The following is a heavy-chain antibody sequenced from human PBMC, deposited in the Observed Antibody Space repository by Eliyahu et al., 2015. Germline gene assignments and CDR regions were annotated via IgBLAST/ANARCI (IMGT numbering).Heavy chain of an antibody. CDR3: AHRREYSGNWDGGALDI. CDR1: GFSLSXXXXG. D-gene: IGHD6-13*01. CDR2: IYWDDDK. Sequence: QITLEESGPARVKPTQTLALTCTFSGFSLSXXXXGVGWIRQPPGKPLEWLAFIYWDDDKRYSPSLRSRLTITKDTSQNQVVLIMTNMDPVDTATYYCAHRREYSGNWDGGALDIWGQGTVVTVSS. V-gene: IGHV2-5*02. J-gene: IGHJ3*02.